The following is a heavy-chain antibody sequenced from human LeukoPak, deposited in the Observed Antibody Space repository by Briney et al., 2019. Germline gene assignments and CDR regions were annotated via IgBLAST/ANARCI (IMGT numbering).Heavy chain of an antibody. CDR2: IYVSGST. CDR1: GGSISSYY. Sequence: SETLSLTCTVSGGSISSYYWSWIRQPPGKGLEWIGYIYVSGSTNYNPTLKSRVTISVDTSKNQFSLKLSSVTAADTAVYYCARQADCYYMDVWGKGTTVTVSS. J-gene: IGHJ6*03. CDR3: ARQADCYYMDV. V-gene: IGHV4-59*08.